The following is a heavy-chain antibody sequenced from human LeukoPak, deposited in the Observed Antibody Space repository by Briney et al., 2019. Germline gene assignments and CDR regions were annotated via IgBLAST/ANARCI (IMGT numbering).Heavy chain of an antibody. CDR1: GFTFSSHL. J-gene: IGHJ6*03. D-gene: IGHD3-10*01. CDR3: AKEGDRGEALYYYYMDV. V-gene: IGHV3-74*01. CDR2: VKSDGTAT. Sequence: GGSLRLSCAASGFTFSSHLLHWVRQAQGTGLVWVSSVKSDGTATNYADSVKGRFTISRDNAKNTLYLQMNSLRAEDTADYYCAKEGDRGEALYYYYMDVWGNGTTVTVSS.